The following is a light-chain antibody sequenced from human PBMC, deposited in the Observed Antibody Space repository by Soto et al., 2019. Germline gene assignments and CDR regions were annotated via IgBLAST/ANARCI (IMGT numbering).Light chain of an antibody. Sequence: DIQMTQSPSTLSASVVDRVALTCRASQSISTCLAWYQQKPGKAPKLLIYKASSLNSGVPSRFSGSRSGTDCTLSISRLQPEYLATYYCQQDYIYPYTFVQGTKLEIK. CDR2: KAS. V-gene: IGKV1-5*03. J-gene: IGKJ2*01. CDR3: QQDYIYPYT. CDR1: QSISTC.